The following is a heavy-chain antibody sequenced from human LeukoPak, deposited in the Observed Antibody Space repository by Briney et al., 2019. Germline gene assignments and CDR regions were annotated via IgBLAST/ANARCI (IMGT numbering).Heavy chain of an antibody. CDR1: GGSFSGYY. CDR2: INHSGST. V-gene: IGHV4-34*01. D-gene: IGHD6-13*01. CDR3: ARDAGYSSSWYPNFDY. Sequence: PSETLSLTCAVYGGSFSGYYWSWIRQPPGEGLEWIGEINHSGSTNYNPSLKSRVTISVDTSKNQFSLKLSSVTAADTAVYYCARDAGYSSSWYPNFDYWGQGTLVTVSS. J-gene: IGHJ4*02.